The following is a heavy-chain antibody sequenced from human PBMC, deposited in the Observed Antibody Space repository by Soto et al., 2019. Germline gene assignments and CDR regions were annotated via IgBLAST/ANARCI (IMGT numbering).Heavy chain of an antibody. CDR1: GFTFSSYW. CDR3: AREQQLVYYYYGMDV. Sequence: EVQLVESGGGLVQPGGTLRLSCAASGFTFSSYWMSWVRQAPGKGLEWVANIKQDGSEKYYVDSVKGRFTISRDNAKNSLYQQMNSLRAEDTAVYYCAREQQLVYYYYGMDVWGQGTTVTVSS. V-gene: IGHV3-7*01. D-gene: IGHD6-13*01. CDR2: IKQDGSEK. J-gene: IGHJ6*02.